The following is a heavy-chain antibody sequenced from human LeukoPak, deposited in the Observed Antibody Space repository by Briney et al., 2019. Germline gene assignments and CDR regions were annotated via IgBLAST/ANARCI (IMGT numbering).Heavy chain of an antibody. CDR1: GYTFTSYG. J-gene: IGHJ4*02. CDR2: ISAYNGNT. CDR3: ARGFRDCYIFDY. D-gene: IGHD5-24*01. Sequence: ASVTVSCKASGYTFTSYGLSWVRQAPGQGLDWMGWISAYNGNTNYAQKLQGRVTMTTDTSTSTAYMELRSLRSDDAAVYYCARGFRDCYIFDYWGQGTLVTVSS. V-gene: IGHV1-18*01.